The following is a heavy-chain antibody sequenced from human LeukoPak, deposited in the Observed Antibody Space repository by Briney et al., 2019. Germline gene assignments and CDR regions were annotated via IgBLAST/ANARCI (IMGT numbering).Heavy chain of an antibody. CDR3: ARMGRAVVTLGAFDI. CDR1: GGTFSSYA. D-gene: IGHD3-22*01. V-gene: IGHV1-69*05. Sequence: ASVKVSCKASGGTFSSYAISWVRQAPGQGLEWMGGIIPILGTANYAQKFQGRVTITRNTSISTAYMELSSLRSEDTAVYYCARMGRAVVTLGAFDIWGQGTMVTVSS. J-gene: IGHJ3*02. CDR2: IIPILGTA.